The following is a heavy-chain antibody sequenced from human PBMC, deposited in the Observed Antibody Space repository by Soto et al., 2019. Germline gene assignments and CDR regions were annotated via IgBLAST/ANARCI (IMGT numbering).Heavy chain of an antibody. D-gene: IGHD3-10*01. CDR1: GFTFSSYA. J-gene: IGHJ5*02. CDR2: ISYDGSNK. CDR3: ARDGHYGSGSYYKRANWFDP. Sequence: GGSLRLSCAASGFTFSSYAMHWVRQAPGKGLEWVAVISYDGSNKYYADSVKGRFTISRDNSKNTLYLQMNSLRAEDTAVYYCARDGHYGSGSYYKRANWFDPWGQGTLVTVSS. V-gene: IGHV3-30-3*01.